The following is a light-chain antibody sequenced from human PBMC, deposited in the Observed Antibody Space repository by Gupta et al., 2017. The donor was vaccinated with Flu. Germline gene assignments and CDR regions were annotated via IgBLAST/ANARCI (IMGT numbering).Light chain of an antibody. Sequence: QRPGQSPMRLIYQASYRESRVPDSFSGSGAGTNFPLTISRVEAEDVGISFCLQGAHWPWAFGQGTTVELK. CDR3: LQGAHWPWA. CDR2: QAS. V-gene: IGKV2-30*01. J-gene: IGKJ1*01.